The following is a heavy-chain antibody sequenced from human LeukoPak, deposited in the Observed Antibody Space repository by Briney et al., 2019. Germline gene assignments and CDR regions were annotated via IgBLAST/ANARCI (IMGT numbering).Heavy chain of an antibody. CDR1: GYTFTSYG. D-gene: IGHD3-10*01. V-gene: IGHV1-18*01. CDR3: ARGLGLLWFGELFSLGY. J-gene: IGHJ4*02. Sequence: ASVKVSCKASGYTFTSYGISWVRQAPGQGLEWMGWISAYNGNTNYAQKLQGRVTMTTDTSTSTAYMELRSLRSDDTAVYYCARGLGLLWFGELFSLGYWGQGTLVTVSS. CDR2: ISAYNGNT.